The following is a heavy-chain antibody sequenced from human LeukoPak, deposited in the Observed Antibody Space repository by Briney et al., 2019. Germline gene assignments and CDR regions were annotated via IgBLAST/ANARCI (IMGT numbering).Heavy chain of an antibody. CDR3: ARGGGYLETFDY. Sequence: GGSLRLSCAASGFTASSNYMSWVRQAPGKGLGWVAVISYDGSNKYYADSVKGRFTISRANSKHTLYLQMNSLTTQDTAVYYCARGGGYLETFDYWGQGTLVTVSS. V-gene: IGHV3-30*03. CDR2: ISYDGSNK. CDR1: GFTASSNY. D-gene: IGHD2-15*01. J-gene: IGHJ4*02.